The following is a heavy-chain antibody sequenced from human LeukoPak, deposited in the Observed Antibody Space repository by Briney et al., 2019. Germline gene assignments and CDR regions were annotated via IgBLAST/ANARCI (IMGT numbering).Heavy chain of an antibody. Sequence: ASVKVSCKVSGYTLTELSMRWVRQAPGKGLEWMGGFDPEDGETIYAQKFQGRVTMTEDTSTDTAYMELSSLRSEDTAVYYCATTVVVPAAIYYYMDVWGKGTTVTVSS. V-gene: IGHV1-24*01. J-gene: IGHJ6*03. D-gene: IGHD2-2*02. CDR3: ATTVVVPAAIYYYMDV. CDR1: GYTLTELS. CDR2: FDPEDGET.